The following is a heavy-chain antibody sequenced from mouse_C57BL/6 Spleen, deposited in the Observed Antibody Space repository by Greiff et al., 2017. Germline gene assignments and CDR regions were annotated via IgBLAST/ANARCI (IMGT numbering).Heavy chain of an antibody. CDR1: GYTFTDYN. D-gene: IGHD2-4*01. CDR2: INPNNGGT. V-gene: IGHV1-22*01. Sequence: EVQLQQSGPELVKPGASVKMSCKASGYTFTDYNLHWVKQSHGKSLEWIGYINPNNGGTSYNQKFKGKATLTVNKSSSTAYMELRSLTSEDSAVYYCAREGGYYDYDVGDYWGQGTTLTVSS. CDR3: AREGGYYDYDVGDY. J-gene: IGHJ2*01.